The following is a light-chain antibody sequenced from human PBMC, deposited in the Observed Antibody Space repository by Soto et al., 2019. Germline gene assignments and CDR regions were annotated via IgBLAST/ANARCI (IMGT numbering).Light chain of an antibody. CDR2: EVA. J-gene: IGLJ1*01. V-gene: IGLV2-8*01. Sequence: QSVLTQPPSASGSPGQSVTISCTGTKNDIGVYDFVSWYQHHPGKAPRLIIYEVAQRPSGVPDRFSGSKSGNTASLTVSGLQAADEADYLCKSSAGSNTYVFGSGTKVTVL. CDR1: KNDIGVYDF. CDR3: KSSAGSNTYV.